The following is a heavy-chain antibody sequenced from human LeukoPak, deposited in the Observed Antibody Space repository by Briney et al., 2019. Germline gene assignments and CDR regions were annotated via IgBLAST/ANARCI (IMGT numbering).Heavy chain of an antibody. J-gene: IGHJ6*04. V-gene: IGHV3-30*02. D-gene: IGHD2-21*02. CDR3: AKDQARIVVATLAV. Sequence: GGSLRLSCAASGFTFSSYGMHWVRQAPGKGLEWVAFIRYDGSNKYYADSVKGRFTISRDNSKNTLYLQMNSLRAEDTAVYYCAKDQARIVVATLAVWGKGTTVTISS. CDR2: IRYDGSNK. CDR1: GFTFSSYG.